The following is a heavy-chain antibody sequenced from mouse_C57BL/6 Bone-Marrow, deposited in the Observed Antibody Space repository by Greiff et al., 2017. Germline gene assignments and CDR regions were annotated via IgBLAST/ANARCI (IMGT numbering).Heavy chain of an antibody. Sequence: VKLQQPGAELVRPGTSVKLSCKASGYTFTSYWMPWVKQRPGQGLEWIGVIDPSDSYTNYNQKFKGKATLTVDTSSSPAYMQLSSLTSEDSAVYYCARRPFYGSSYYFDYWGQGTTLTVSS. CDR1: GYTFTSYW. J-gene: IGHJ2*01. D-gene: IGHD1-1*01. CDR3: ARRPFYGSSYYFDY. V-gene: IGHV1-59*01. CDR2: IDPSDSYT.